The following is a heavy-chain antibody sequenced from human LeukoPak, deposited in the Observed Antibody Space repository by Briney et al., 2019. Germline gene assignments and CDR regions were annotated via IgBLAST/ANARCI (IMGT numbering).Heavy chain of an antibody. V-gene: IGHV3-30*04. CDR1: GFTFSSYA. CDR3: ARGGRYSSGWYDY. J-gene: IGHJ4*02. D-gene: IGHD6-19*01. CDR2: ISYDGSNK. Sequence: GGSLRLSCAASGFTFSSYAMHWVRQAPGKGLEGGAVISYDGSNKYYADSVKGLFTISRDNSKNTLYLQMNSLRAEDTAVYYCARGGRYSSGWYDYWGQGTLVTVSS.